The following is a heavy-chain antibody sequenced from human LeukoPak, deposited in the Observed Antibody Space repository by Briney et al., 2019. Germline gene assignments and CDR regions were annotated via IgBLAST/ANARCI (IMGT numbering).Heavy chain of an antibody. D-gene: IGHD2-15*01. V-gene: IGHV1-69*04. CDR3: AGVVAPTNGWFDP. CDR2: IIPILGIA. Sequence: ASVKVSCKASGGTFSSYAISWVRQAPGQGLEWMGRIIPILGIANYAQKFQGRVTITADKSTSAAYMELSSLRSEDTAVYYCAGVVAPTNGWFDPWGQGTLVTVSS. CDR1: GGTFSSYA. J-gene: IGHJ5*02.